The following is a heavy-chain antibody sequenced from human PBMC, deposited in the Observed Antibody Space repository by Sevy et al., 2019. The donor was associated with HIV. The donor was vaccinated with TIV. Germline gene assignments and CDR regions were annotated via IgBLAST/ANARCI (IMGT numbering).Heavy chain of an antibody. CDR3: AKDGSRSWSGHNWFDS. D-gene: IGHD3-3*01. CDR2: VRPTGET. CDR1: GLTFNDYA. V-gene: IGHV3-23*01. Sequence: GGSLRLSCAASGLTFNDYALSWVRQAPGMGLEWVSSVRPTGETYYSDSVKGRFTVSSDNSKTTGVLQMSGLRAEDTAVYYCAKDGSRSWSGHNWFDSWGHGTLVTVSS. J-gene: IGHJ5*01.